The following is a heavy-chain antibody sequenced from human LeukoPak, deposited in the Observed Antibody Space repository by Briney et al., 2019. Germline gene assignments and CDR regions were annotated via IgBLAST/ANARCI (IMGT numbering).Heavy chain of an antibody. Sequence: GGSLRLSCAASGFTVSSNYMIWVRQAPGKGLEWVSVIYSGGSTYYADSVKGRFTISRDNSKNTLYLQMNSLRAEDTAVYYCARDKGGSGSSIDYWGQGTLVTVSS. V-gene: IGHV3-53*01. J-gene: IGHJ4*02. CDR2: IYSGGST. CDR3: ARDKGGSGSSIDY. D-gene: IGHD3-10*01. CDR1: GFTVSSNY.